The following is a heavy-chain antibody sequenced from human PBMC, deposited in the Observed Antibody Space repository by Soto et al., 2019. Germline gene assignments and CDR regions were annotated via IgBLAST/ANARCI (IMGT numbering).Heavy chain of an antibody. CDR1: GGSIGSTDSY. J-gene: IGHJ1*01. D-gene: IGHD6-25*01. CDR3: ARGGSGWAEYFQH. Sequence: QVQLQESGPGLVEPSQTLSLTCTVSGGSIGSTDSYWSWIRRPPGKGLEWIGYIYYTGGTFYNPSLKSRLTISLETSSNQFSLTLTSVTATDTGISYGARGGSGWAEYFQHWGQGTLVAVSS. V-gene: IGHV4-30-4*08. CDR2: IYYTGGT.